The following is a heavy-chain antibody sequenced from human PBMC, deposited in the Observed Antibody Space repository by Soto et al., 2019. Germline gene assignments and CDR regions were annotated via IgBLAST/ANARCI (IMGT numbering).Heavy chain of an antibody. D-gene: IGHD2-2*01. CDR2: IYPGDSDT. J-gene: IGHJ6*03. CDR3: ARGGYCSSTSCYDPRYYYYMDV. Sequence: PGESLKISCKGSGYSFTSYWIGWVLQMPGKGLEWMGIIYPGDSDTRYSPSFQGQVTISADKSISTAYLQWSSLKASDTAMYYCARGGYCSSTSCYDPRYYYYMDVRGKGTTVTVSS. CDR1: GYSFTSYW. V-gene: IGHV5-51*01.